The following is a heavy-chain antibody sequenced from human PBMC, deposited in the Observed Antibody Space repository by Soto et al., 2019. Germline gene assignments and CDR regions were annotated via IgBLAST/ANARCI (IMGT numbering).Heavy chain of an antibody. D-gene: IGHD3-10*01. CDR1: GDTFTTYD. J-gene: IGHJ4*02. Sequence: ASVKVSCKASGDTFTTYDINCVRQSTGHGLEWMGWINPNSGNIGYAQRFQGRVTMTRDTAIRTAYMEVSSLRSDDTAVYYCARGRASGSYYLLDYWGQGTLVTVSS. V-gene: IGHV1-8*01. CDR3: ARGRASGSYYLLDY. CDR2: INPNSGNI.